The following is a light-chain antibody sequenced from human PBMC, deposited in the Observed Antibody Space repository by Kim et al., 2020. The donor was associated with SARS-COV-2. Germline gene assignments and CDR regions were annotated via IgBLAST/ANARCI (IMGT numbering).Light chain of an antibody. CDR2: DAS. V-gene: IGKV3-11*01. CDR3: QQRSNWLT. CDR1: QSVSSY. J-gene: IGKJ4*01. Sequence: SLSPGERAPLSCRAGQSVSSYLAWYQQKPGQAPRLLIYDASNRATGIPARFSGSGSGTDFTLTISSLEPEDFAVYYCQQRSNWLTFGGGTKVDIK.